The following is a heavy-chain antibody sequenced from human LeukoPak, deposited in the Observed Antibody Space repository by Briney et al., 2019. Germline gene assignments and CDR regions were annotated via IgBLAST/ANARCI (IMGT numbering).Heavy chain of an antibody. CDR2: INHSGST. D-gene: IGHD3-22*01. J-gene: IGHJ6*03. Sequence: SETLSLTCAVYGGSFSGYYWSWIRQPPGKGLEWIGEINHSGSTNYNPSLKSRVTISVDTSKNQFSLKLSSVTAADTAVYYCARVAYYYDSSGYYYEGWHYYYYMDVWGKGTTVTVSS. V-gene: IGHV4-34*01. CDR1: GGSFSGYY. CDR3: ARVAYYYDSSGYYYEGWHYYYYMDV.